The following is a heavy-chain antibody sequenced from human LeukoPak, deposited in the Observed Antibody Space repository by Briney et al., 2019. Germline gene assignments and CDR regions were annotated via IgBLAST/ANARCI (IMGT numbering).Heavy chain of an antibody. CDR3: RIVVVVAATDYFDY. D-gene: IGHD2-15*01. V-gene: IGHV3-23*01. Sequence: GGSLRLSCAASGFTFSNYAMNWVRQAPGKGLEWVSAISGSGGSTYYADSVKGRFTISRDNSKNTLYLQMNSLRAEDTAVYYCRIVVVVAATDYFDYWGQGTLVTVSS. CDR1: GFTFSNYA. J-gene: IGHJ4*02. CDR2: ISGSGGST.